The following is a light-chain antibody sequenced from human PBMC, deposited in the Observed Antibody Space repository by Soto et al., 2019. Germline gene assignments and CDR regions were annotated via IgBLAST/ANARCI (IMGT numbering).Light chain of an antibody. CDR1: QSISSN. CDR3: QQYNNWPFT. V-gene: IGKV3-15*01. CDR2: GAS. J-gene: IGKJ3*01. Sequence: EIVMTQSPATLSVSPGERATLSCRASQSISSNLAWYQQKNGQTPRLLIYGASTRAAGIPARFSGSGSGTDFTLTISSLQPEDFAVYYCQQYNNWPFTFGPGTKVDIK.